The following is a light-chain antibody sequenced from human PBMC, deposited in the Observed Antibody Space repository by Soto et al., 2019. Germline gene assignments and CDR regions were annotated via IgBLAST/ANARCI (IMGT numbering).Light chain of an antibody. CDR1: SSNIGAGYD. Sequence: QSVLTQPHSVSGAPGQRVTISCTGSSSNIGAGYDVHWYQQLPGTAPKHLIYGNSNRPSGVPDRFSGSKSGTSASLAITGLQAEDEADYYCQSYDSSLSGWVFGGGTKLTVL. CDR2: GNS. J-gene: IGLJ2*01. V-gene: IGLV1-40*01. CDR3: QSYDSSLSGWV.